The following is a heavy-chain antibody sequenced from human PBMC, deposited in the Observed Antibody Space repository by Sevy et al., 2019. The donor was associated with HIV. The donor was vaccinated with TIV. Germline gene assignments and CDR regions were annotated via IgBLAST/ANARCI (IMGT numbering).Heavy chain of an antibody. J-gene: IGHJ4*02. CDR1: GDSVSSNSVA. V-gene: IGHV6-1*01. Sequence: SQTLSLTCAISGDSVSSNSVAWNWIRQSPSRGLEWLGRTYYRSTWHNDYAVSVKSRITINPDTSKIQCSLQLNSVTPEYTAVYYWARTTSGWFDYWGQGTPVTVSS. CDR2: TYYRSTWHN. CDR3: ARTTSGWFDY. D-gene: IGHD6-19*01.